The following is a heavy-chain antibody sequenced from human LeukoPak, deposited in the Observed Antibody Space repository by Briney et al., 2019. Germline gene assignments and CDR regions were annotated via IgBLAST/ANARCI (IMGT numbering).Heavy chain of an antibody. J-gene: IGHJ3*02. V-gene: IGHV1-69*04. CDR3: ATDSGYSSGWSSNAFDI. CDR1: RGTFSSYA. Sequence: SVKVSCKASRGTFSSYAISWVRQAPGQGLEWMGRIIPILGIANYAQKFQGRVTITADKSTSTAYMELSSLRSEDTAVYYCATDSGYSSGWSSNAFDIWGQGTMVTVSS. CDR2: IIPILGIA. D-gene: IGHD6-19*01.